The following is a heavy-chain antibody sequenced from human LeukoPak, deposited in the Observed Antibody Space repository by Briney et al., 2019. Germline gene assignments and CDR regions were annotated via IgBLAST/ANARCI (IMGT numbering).Heavy chain of an antibody. J-gene: IGHJ4*02. D-gene: IGHD3-10*01. V-gene: IGHV4-39*07. Sequence: SETLSLTCTVSGGSISSSSYYWGWIRQPPGKGLEWIGSIYYSGSTYYNPSLKSRVTISVDTSKNQFSLKLSSVTAADTAVYYCARVPEGWFGDQSYYFDYWGQGTLVTVSS. CDR2: IYYSGST. CDR1: GGSISSSSYY. CDR3: ARVPEGWFGDQSYYFDY.